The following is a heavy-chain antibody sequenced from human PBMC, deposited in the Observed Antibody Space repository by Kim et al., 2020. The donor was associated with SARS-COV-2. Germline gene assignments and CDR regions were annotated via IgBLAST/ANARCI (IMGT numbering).Heavy chain of an antibody. Sequence: SVKVSCKASGGTFSSYTISWVRQAPGQGLEWMGRIIPILGIANYAQKFQGRVTITADKSTSTAYMELSSLRSEDTAVYYCARKGQYQLLSSDFDYWGQGTLVTVSS. CDR1: GGTFSSYT. CDR3: ARKGQYQLLSSDFDY. V-gene: IGHV1-69*02. D-gene: IGHD2-2*01. CDR2: IIPILGIA. J-gene: IGHJ4*02.